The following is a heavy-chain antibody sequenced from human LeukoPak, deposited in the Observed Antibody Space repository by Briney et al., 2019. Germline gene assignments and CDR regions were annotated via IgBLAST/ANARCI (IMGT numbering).Heavy chain of an antibody. CDR3: ARYLDYGGNSRVFQH. J-gene: IGHJ1*01. CDR1: GGSLSAYY. V-gene: IGHV4-34*01. Sequence: PSETLSLTCAVYGGSLSAYYWTWIRQPPGKGLEWIGEINHGGSTNYNPSLKSRVTISIDTLKNQFSLKLSSVTAADTAFYYCARYLDYGGNSRVFQHWGQGTLVTVSS. D-gene: IGHD4-23*01. CDR2: INHGGST.